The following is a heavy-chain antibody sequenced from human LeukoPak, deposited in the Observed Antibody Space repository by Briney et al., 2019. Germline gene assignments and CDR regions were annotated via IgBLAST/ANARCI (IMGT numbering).Heavy chain of an antibody. J-gene: IGHJ4*02. CDR1: GFTFSNYG. CDR3: ARGSATVTGHFDY. D-gene: IGHD4-17*01. CDR2: IQYDGSNK. V-gene: IGHV3-30*02. Sequence: PGGSLRLSCAASGFTFSNYGMHWVRQAPGKGLEWVAFIQYDGSNKYYADSVKGRFTISRDNAKNSLYLQMNSLRAEDTAVYYCARGSATVTGHFDYWGQGTLVTVSS.